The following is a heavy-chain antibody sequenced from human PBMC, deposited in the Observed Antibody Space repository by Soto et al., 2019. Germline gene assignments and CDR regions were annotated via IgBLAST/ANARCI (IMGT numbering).Heavy chain of an antibody. CDR2: INTNGVNT. Sequence: EVQLVESGGGLVQPGGSLRLSCAASGFTFSGYSMFWVRQAPGKGPEYVSAINTNGVNTFYAKSVKGRFTIVRDNSKNTMYLQMGSLRAEDMAVYYCARGRVEDSSGWATYFDYWGQGTLVTVSS. J-gene: IGHJ4*02. CDR1: GFTFSGYS. CDR3: ARGRVEDSSGWATYFDY. V-gene: IGHV3-64*01. D-gene: IGHD6-19*01.